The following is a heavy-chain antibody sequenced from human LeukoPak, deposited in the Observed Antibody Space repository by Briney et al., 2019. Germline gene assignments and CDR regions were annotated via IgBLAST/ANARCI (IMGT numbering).Heavy chain of an antibody. CDR3: AKDIVVVPAAGDAFDV. CDR1: GFTFNNYA. J-gene: IGHJ3*01. D-gene: IGHD2-2*01. Sequence: GGSLRLSCAASGFTFNNYAMTWVRQAPGKGLEWVSGISGNGGSTYYADSVKGRFTISRDNSKNTLFLQMNNLRAEDTAVYYCAKDIVVVPAAGDAFDVWGQGTMVTVSS. V-gene: IGHV3-23*01. CDR2: ISGNGGST.